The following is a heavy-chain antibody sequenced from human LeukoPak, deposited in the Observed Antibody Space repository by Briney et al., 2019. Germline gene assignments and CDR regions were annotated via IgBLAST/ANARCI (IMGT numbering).Heavy chain of an antibody. V-gene: IGHV3-21*01. D-gene: IGHD2-15*01. CDR3: LVVVAAIDAFDI. CDR2: ISSSSSYI. J-gene: IGHJ3*02. Sequence: GGSLRLSCAASGFTFSSYAMSWVRQAPGKGLEWVSAISSSSSYIYYADSVKGRFTISRDNAKNSLYLQMNSLRAEDTAVYYCLVVVAAIDAFDIWGQGTMVTVSS. CDR1: GFTFSSYA.